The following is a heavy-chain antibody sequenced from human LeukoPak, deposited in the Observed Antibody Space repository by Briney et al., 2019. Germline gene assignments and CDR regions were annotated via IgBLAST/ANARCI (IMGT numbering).Heavy chain of an antibody. CDR2: IYSSGNT. CDR3: ARSGPIAVAGVDY. J-gene: IGHJ4*02. D-gene: IGHD6-19*01. CDR1: GGSISSYY. V-gene: IGHV4-4*07. Sequence: SETLSLTCIVSGGSISSYYWSWIRQPAGNGLEWIGRIYSSGNTNCNPSRKSRVTILVDKSKNQFSLKLSSVTAADTAVYYCARSGPIAVAGVDYWGQGTLVTVSS.